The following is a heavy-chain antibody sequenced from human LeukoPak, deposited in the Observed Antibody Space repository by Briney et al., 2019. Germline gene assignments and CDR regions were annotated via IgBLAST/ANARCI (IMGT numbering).Heavy chain of an antibody. CDR3: ATAYGYSSSWDVNYYFDY. Sequence: ASVKVSCKASGYTFTSYYMHWVRQAPGQGLEWMGIINPSGGSTSYAQKFLGRVTMTRDTSTSTVYMELSSLRSEDTAVYYCATAYGYSSSWDVNYYFDYWGQGTLVTVSS. J-gene: IGHJ4*02. CDR1: GYTFTSYY. V-gene: IGHV1-46*01. CDR2: INPSGGST. D-gene: IGHD6-13*01.